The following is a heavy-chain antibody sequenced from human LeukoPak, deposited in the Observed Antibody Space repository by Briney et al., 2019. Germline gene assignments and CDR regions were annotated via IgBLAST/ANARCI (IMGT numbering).Heavy chain of an antibody. CDR2: ISYDGSNK. J-gene: IGHJ4*02. CDR3: AFSSGWTFDY. Sequence: PGRSLRLSCAASGFTFSSYAMHWVRQAPGKGLEGVAVISYDGSNKYYADSVKGRFTISRDNSKNTLYLQMNSLRAEDTAVYYCAFSSGWTFDYWGQGTLVTVSS. CDR1: GFTFSSYA. D-gene: IGHD6-19*01. V-gene: IGHV3-30-3*01.